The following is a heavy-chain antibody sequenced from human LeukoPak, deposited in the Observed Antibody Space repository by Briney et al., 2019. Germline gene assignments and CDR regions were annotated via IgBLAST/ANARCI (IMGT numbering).Heavy chain of an antibody. CDR1: GFTFSSYG. Sequence: GGSLRLSCAASGFTFSSYGMHWVRQAPGKGLEWVAFIRYDGSNKYYADSVKGRFTISRDNSKNTLYLQMNSLRAEDTAVYYCAKPQSHIVVVVAAITPEYWGQGTLVTVSS. D-gene: IGHD2-15*01. CDR2: IRYDGSNK. J-gene: IGHJ4*02. V-gene: IGHV3-30*02. CDR3: AKPQSHIVVVVAAITPEY.